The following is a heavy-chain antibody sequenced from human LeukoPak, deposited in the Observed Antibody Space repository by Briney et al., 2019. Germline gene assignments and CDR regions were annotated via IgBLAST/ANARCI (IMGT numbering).Heavy chain of an antibody. Sequence: ASVKVSCKASGGTFSSYAISWVRQAPGQGLEWMGGIIPIFGTANYAQKFQGRVTITADESTSTAYMELSSLRSEDTAVYYCANHTSGSGSYYVAFDIWGQGTMVTVSS. J-gene: IGHJ3*02. D-gene: IGHD1-26*01. CDR1: GGTFSSYA. CDR3: ANHTSGSGSYYVAFDI. V-gene: IGHV1-69*13. CDR2: IIPIFGTA.